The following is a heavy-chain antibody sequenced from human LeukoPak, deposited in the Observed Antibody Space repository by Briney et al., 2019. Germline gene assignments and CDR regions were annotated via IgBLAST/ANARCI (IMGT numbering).Heavy chain of an antibody. CDR2: INHSGST. CDR1: GGSFSGYY. Sequence: SETLSLTCAVYGGSFSGYYWSWIRQPPGKGLEWIGEINHSGSTNYNPSLKSRVTISVDTSKNQFSLKLSSVTAADTAVYYCARTLTLYDSSGYPPVAFDYWGQGTLVTVS. J-gene: IGHJ4*02. V-gene: IGHV4-34*01. CDR3: ARTLTLYDSSGYPPVAFDY. D-gene: IGHD3-22*01.